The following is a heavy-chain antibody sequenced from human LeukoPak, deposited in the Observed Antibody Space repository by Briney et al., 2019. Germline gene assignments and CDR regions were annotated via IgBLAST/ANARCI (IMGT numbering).Heavy chain of an antibody. D-gene: IGHD3-10*01. CDR3: ARDYGDY. CDR2: IFTDVST. V-gene: IGHV3-53*03. CDR1: GFTVSRNY. J-gene: IGHJ4*02. Sequence: GGSLRLSXAASGFTVSRNYMSWVRQAPGKGLEWVSVIFTDVSTYYAASVKGRFTLSRDKSKNTLYLQMNSLRAEDTAVYYCARDYGDYWGQGTLVTVSS.